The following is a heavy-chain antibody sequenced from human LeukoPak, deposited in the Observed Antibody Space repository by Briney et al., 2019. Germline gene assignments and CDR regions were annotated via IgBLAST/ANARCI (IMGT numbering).Heavy chain of an antibody. V-gene: IGHV3-9*01. Sequence: QPGRSLRLSCAASGFTFDDYAMHWVRQAPGKGLEWVSGISWNSGSIGYADSVKGRFTISRDNAKNSLYLQMNSLRAEDTALYYCAKEKSSSWPVFEYWGQGTLVTVSS. CDR3: AKEKSSSWPVFEY. D-gene: IGHD6-13*01. CDR2: ISWNSGSI. CDR1: GFTFDDYA. J-gene: IGHJ4*02.